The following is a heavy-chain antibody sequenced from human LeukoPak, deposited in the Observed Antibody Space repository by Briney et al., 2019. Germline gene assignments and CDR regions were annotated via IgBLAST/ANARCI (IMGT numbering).Heavy chain of an antibody. D-gene: IGHD3-10*01. J-gene: IGHJ5*02. Sequence: SETLSLTCTVSGGSISSGSDYGSWIRQPAGKGLEWIGRMYTSGSTNYNPSLNSRVTISLDTSKNQFSLKLSSVPAADTAVYYCAREIDPDYGSGSYVAWGQGTLIIVSS. CDR1: GGSISSGSDY. CDR2: MYTSGST. V-gene: IGHV4-61*02. CDR3: AREIDPDYGSGSYVA.